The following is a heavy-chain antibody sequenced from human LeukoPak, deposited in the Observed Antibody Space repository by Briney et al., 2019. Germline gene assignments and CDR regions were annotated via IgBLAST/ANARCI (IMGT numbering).Heavy chain of an antibody. CDR1: GGSFSGYY. CDR2: INHSGST. J-gene: IGHJ4*02. CDR3: ASPGGRYYGSGSYRY. Sequence: SETLSLTCAVYGGSFSGYYWSWIRQPPGRGLEWIGEINHSGSTNYNPSLKSRVTISVDTSKNQFSLKLSSVTAADTAVYYCASPGGRYYGSGSYRYWSQGTLVTVSS. V-gene: IGHV4-34*01. D-gene: IGHD3-10*01.